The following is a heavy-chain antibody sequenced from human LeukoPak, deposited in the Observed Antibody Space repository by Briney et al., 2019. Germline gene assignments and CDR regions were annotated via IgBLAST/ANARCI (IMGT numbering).Heavy chain of an antibody. CDR2: ISSSSSYI. V-gene: IGHV3-21*01. Sequence: GGSLRLSCAASGFTFSSYSMNWVRQAPGKGLEWVSSISSSSSYIYYADSVKGRFTISRDNAKNSLYLQMNSLRAEDTAVYYCARDKSPVWFVAARPDYFDSWGQGTLVTVSS. CDR3: ARDKSPVWFVAARPDYFDS. CDR1: GFTFSSYS. J-gene: IGHJ4*02. D-gene: IGHD6-6*01.